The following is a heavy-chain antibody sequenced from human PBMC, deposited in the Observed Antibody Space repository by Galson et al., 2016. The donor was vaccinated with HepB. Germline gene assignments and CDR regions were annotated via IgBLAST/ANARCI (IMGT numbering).Heavy chain of an antibody. D-gene: IGHD3-22*01. CDR2: IYHRGST. V-gene: IGHV4-34*01. J-gene: IGHJ5*02. CDR1: GGSFSGYY. Sequence: SETLSLTCAVYGGSFSGYYWSWIRRPPGKGLEWIGEIYHRGSTNYNPSLKSRVTISGDTSKNQIFLKLSSVTAADTAVYYCAREAHDSSGYYGSWGQGTLVTVSS. CDR3: AREAHDSSGYYGS.